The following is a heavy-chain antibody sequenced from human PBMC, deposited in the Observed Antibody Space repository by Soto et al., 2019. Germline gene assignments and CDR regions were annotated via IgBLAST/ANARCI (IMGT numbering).Heavy chain of an antibody. CDR3: ASSPFRYYDILTGPYYYYYMDV. Sequence: GGSLRLSCAASGFTFSSYSMNWVRQAPGKGLEWVSYISSSSSTIYYADSVKGRFTISRDNAKNSLYLQMNSLRAEDTAVYYCASSPFRYYDILTGPYYYYYMDVWGKGTTVTVSS. CDR2: ISSSSSTI. V-gene: IGHV3-48*01. J-gene: IGHJ6*03. D-gene: IGHD3-9*01. CDR1: GFTFSSYS.